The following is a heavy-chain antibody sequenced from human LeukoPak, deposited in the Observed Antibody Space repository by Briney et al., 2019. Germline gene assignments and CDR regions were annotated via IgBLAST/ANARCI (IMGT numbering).Heavy chain of an antibody. V-gene: IGHV4-61*01. CDR2: IYYSGST. J-gene: IGHJ3*02. Sequence: PSETLSLTCTVSGGSVSSGSYYWSWIRQPPGKGLGWIGYIYYSGSTNYNPSLKSRVTISVDTSRNQFSLKLSSVTAADTAVYYCARTNAFGNRGQGTMVTVSS. CDR3: ARTNAFGN. CDR1: GGSVSSGSYY.